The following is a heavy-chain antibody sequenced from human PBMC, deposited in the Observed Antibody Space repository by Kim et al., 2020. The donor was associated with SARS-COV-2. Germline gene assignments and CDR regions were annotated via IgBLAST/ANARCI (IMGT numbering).Heavy chain of an antibody. CDR3: ARVMRGRITIFGVVGAFDY. D-gene: IGHD3-3*01. Sequence: KSRVTISVATSKNQFSLKLSSVTAADTAVYYCARVMRGRITIFGVVGAFDYWGQGTLVTVSS. J-gene: IGHJ4*02. V-gene: IGHV4-31*02.